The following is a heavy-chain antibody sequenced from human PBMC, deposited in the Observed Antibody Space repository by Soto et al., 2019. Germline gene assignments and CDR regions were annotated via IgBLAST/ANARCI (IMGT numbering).Heavy chain of an antibody. V-gene: IGHV1-2*02. CDR1: GYPVTAYY. CDR3: ARGGGVGVAGSAAFDM. J-gene: IGHJ3*02. CDR2: LNPATGAA. Sequence: QLHLVQSGAVVKKPGASVTVSCSASGYPVTAYYMHWVRQAPGRGLEWMGGLNPATGAAKYTQTFQGRVSLTRDTSTMTVFRELSGLTSEDTAVFYWARGGGVGVAGSAAFDMWGQGTLVTVSS. D-gene: IGHD3-3*01.